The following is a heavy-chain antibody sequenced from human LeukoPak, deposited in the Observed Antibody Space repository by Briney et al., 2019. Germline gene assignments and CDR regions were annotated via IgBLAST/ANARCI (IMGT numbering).Heavy chain of an antibody. J-gene: IGHJ4*02. V-gene: IGHV3-23*01. CDR3: AKRGYSGYDYTDYFDY. CDR2: ISGSGGST. Sequence: GGSLRLSCAASGFTFSSYAMGWVRQAPEKGLEWVSAISGSGGSTYYADSVQGRFTISRDKSNYTLYLQMNSLRAEDTAVYYCAKRGYSGYDYTDYFDYWGQGTLVTVSS. CDR1: GFTFSSYA. D-gene: IGHD5-12*01.